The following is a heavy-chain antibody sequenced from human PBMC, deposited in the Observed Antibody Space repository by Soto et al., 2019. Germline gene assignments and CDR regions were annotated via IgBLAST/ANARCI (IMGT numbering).Heavy chain of an antibody. D-gene: IGHD2-21*02. CDR2: IVVGSGNT. J-gene: IGHJ6*02. Sequence: GASVKVSCKASGFTFTSSAMQWVRQARGQRLEWIGWIVVGSGNTNYAQKFQERVTITRDMSTSTAYMELSSLRSEDTAVYYCAADRATVTAYYYYYGMDVWGQGTTVTVSS. CDR1: GFTFTSSA. CDR3: AADRATVTAYYYYYGMDV. V-gene: IGHV1-58*02.